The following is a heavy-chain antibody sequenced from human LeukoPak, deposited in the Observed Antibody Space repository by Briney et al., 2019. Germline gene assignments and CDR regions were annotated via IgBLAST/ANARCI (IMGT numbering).Heavy chain of an antibody. CDR3: ASYCSSTSCSVGFQH. D-gene: IGHD2-2*01. CDR1: GGSISSPTYY. J-gene: IGHJ1*01. CDR2: IYYTGST. Sequence: PSETLSLTCSVSGGSISSPTYYWGWIRQPPGKGLEWIATIYYTGSTYYNLSLKSRITISVDTSKNQFFLNLTSVTAADTAVYYCASYCSSTSCSVGFQHWGQGTLVTVSS. V-gene: IGHV4-39*07.